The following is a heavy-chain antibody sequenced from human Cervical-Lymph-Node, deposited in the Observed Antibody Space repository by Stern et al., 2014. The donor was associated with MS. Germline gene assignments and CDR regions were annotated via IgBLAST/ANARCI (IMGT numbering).Heavy chain of an antibody. J-gene: IGHJ4*02. CDR3: TRHQGGIAAF. D-gene: IGHD6-13*01. CDR1: GDSFSNFD. V-gene: IGHV1-69*01. Sequence: QVQLVESGAEVKKPGSSVKVACKASGDSFSNFDISWVRQAPGKGLEWMGGITPLFGTANYAQRFQGRVTFNADGAKDTVYMQMSSLRSDDTAVYYCTRHQGGIAAFWGQGTLVTVSS. CDR2: ITPLFGTA.